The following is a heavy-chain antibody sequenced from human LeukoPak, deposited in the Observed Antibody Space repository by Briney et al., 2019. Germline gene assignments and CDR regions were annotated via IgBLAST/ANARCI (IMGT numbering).Heavy chain of an antibody. D-gene: IGHD4-17*01. CDR1: GFTFSSYA. V-gene: IGHV3-30*04. J-gene: IGHJ6*03. Sequence: GGSLRLSCAASGFTFSSYAMHWVRQAPGKGLKWVAVISYDGSNKYYADSVKGRFTISRDNSKNTLYLQMNSLRAEDTAVYYCARDTTVTDYYYYMDVWGKGTTVTVSS. CDR3: ARDTTVTDYYYYMDV. CDR2: ISYDGSNK.